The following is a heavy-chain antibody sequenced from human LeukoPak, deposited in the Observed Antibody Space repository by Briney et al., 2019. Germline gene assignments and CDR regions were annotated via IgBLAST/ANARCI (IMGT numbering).Heavy chain of an antibody. J-gene: IGHJ3*02. V-gene: IGHV4-59*12. D-gene: IGHD2-8*01. CDR1: GGSISSYY. CDR2: IYYSGST. Sequence: PSETLSLTCTVSGGSISSYYWSWIRQPPGKGLEWIGYIYYSGSTNYNPSLKSRVTMSVDTSKNQFSLKLSSVTAADTAVYYCARDPGANGDAFDIWGQGTMVTVSS. CDR3: ARDPGANGDAFDI.